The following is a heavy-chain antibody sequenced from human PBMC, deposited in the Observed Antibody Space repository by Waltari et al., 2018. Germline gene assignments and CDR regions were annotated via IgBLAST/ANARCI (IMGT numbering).Heavy chain of an antibody. CDR1: GGSFSGYY. J-gene: IGHJ6*03. V-gene: IGHV4-34*01. CDR2: INHSGST. CDR3: ARTPITMVRGVISLYYYYYMDV. Sequence: QVQLQQWGAGLLKPSETLSLTCAVYGGSFSGYYWSWIRQPPGKGLAWIGEINHSGSTNYNPSLKSRVTISVDTSKNQFSLKLSSVTAADTAVYYCARTPITMVRGVISLYYYYYMDVWGKGTTVTVSS. D-gene: IGHD3-10*01.